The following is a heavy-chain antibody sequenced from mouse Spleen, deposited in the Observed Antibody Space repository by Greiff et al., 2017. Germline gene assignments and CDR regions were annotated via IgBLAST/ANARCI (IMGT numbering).Heavy chain of an antibody. CDR3: AIYYGSSTAWFAY. Sequence: EVKLVESGPGLVKPSQSLSLTCTVTGYSITSDYAWNWIRQFPGNKLEWMGYISYSGSTSYNPSLKSRISITRDTSKNQVFLQLNSVTTEDTATYYCAIYYGSSTAWFAYWGQGTLVTVSA. CDR2: ISYSGST. J-gene: IGHJ3*01. V-gene: IGHV3-2*02. CDR1: GYSITSDYA. D-gene: IGHD1-1*01.